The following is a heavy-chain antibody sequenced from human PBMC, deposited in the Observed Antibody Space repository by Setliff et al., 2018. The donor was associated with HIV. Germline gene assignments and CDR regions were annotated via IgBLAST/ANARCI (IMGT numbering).Heavy chain of an antibody. CDR2: IYSSGST. Sequence: SETLSLTCTVSGGSISSGSHYWNWVRQSAGKGLEWIGRIYSSGSTNYNPSLNSRVSISVDTSKNQFSLKLNSVTAADTAVYFCARDEGGTYDGMYYYCYMDVWGKGTTVTV. D-gene: IGHD1-26*01. CDR1: GGSISSGSHY. CDR3: ARDEGGTYDGMYYYCYMDV. V-gene: IGHV4-61*02. J-gene: IGHJ6*03.